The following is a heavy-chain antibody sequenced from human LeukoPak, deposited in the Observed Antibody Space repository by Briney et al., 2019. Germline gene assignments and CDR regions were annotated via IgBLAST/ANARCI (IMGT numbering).Heavy chain of an antibody. D-gene: IGHD6-6*01. J-gene: IGHJ4*02. CDR1: GFTFSSYA. V-gene: IGHV3-23*01. Sequence: SGGSLRLSCAASGFTFSSYAMSWVRQAPGKGLEWVSAISGSGGSTYYADSVKGRFTISRDNSKNTLYLQMNSLRAEDTAVYYCAKEGIIAAQRLGHQPDATPDCSDYWGQGTLVTVSS. CDR2: ISGSGGST. CDR3: AKEGIIAAQRLGHQPDATPDCSDY.